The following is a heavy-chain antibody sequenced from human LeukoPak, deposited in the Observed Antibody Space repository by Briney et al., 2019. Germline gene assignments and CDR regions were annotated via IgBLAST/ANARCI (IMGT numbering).Heavy chain of an antibody. D-gene: IGHD1-26*01. CDR1: GFTFSSYS. J-gene: IGHJ4*02. Sequence: KAGGSLRLSCAASGFTFSSYSMNWVRQAPGKGLEWISSITIGSYIYYADSVKGRFTISRDNAKNSLYLQMNSLRAEDTAVYYCARVGELLTFDYLGQGTLVTVSS. V-gene: IGHV3-21*01. CDR3: ARVGELLTFDY. CDR2: ITIGSYI.